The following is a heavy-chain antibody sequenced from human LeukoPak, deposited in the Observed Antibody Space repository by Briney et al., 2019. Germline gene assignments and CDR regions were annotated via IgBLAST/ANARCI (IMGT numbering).Heavy chain of an antibody. D-gene: IGHD5-18*01. J-gene: IGHJ4*02. CDR2: INHSGST. Sequence: SETLSLTCAVYGDSFSGYYWSWLRQPPGKGLEWIGEINHSGSTNYNQSLKSRVTISVDTSKNQFSLKLSSVTAADTAVYYCARQGIQLWLSAGGDFDYWGQGTLVTVSS. CDR1: GDSFSGYY. V-gene: IGHV4-34*01. CDR3: ARQGIQLWLSAGGDFDY.